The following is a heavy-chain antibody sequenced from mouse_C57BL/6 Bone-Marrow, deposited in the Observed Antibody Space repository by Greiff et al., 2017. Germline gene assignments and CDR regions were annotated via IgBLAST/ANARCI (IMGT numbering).Heavy chain of an antibody. CDR2: IYPGDGDT. J-gene: IGHJ2*01. D-gene: IGHD4-1*01. CDR3: ARDWDYFDD. CDR1: GYAFSTYW. V-gene: IGHV1-80*01. Sequence: VQLQQSGASVKISCTASGYAFSTYWMNWVKQRPGKGLEWIGQIYPGDGDTNYNGKFKGKATLTADKSSSTAYMQLSTLTSEDSAVYFCARDWDYFDDWGQGTTLTVSS.